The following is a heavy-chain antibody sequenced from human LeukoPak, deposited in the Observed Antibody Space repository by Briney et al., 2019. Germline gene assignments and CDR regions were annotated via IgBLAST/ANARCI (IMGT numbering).Heavy chain of an antibody. J-gene: IGHJ3*02. CDR1: GFTFSGSA. V-gene: IGHV3-73*01. CDR3: AKDIVVVTSGSNAFDI. D-gene: IGHD2-21*02. CDR2: IRSKANSYAT. Sequence: PGGSLRLSCAASGFTFSGSAMHWVRQASGKGLEWVGRIRSKANSYATAYAASVKGRFTISRDDSKNTAYLQVNSLKTEDTAVYYCAKDIVVVTSGSNAFDIWGQGTTVTVSS.